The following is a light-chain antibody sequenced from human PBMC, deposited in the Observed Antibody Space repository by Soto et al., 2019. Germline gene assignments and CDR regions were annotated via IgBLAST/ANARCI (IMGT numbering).Light chain of an antibody. CDR3: TSYTSSFTHL. CDR2: EVS. J-gene: IGLJ1*01. V-gene: IGLV2-14*01. CDR1: SSDVGGYNY. Sequence: QSALTQPASVSRSPGQSITISCTGTSSDVGGYNYVSWYQQHPGKAPKLMIFEVSNRPSGVSNRFSGSKSGNTASLTISGLQTEDEADYYCTSYTSSFTHLFGTGTKVTVL.